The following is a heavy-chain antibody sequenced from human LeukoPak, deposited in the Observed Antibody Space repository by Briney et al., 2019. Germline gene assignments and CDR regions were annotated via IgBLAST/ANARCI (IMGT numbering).Heavy chain of an antibody. CDR2: INPNSGGT. CDR1: GYTFTGYY. Sequence: GASVKVSCKASGYTFTGYYMHWVRQAPGQGLEWMGWINPNSGGTNYAQKFQGRVTMTRDTSISTAYMELSRLRSDDTAVYYCASLYSSGWYAAFDIWGQGTMVTVSS. D-gene: IGHD6-19*01. J-gene: IGHJ3*02. V-gene: IGHV1-2*02. CDR3: ASLYSSGWYAAFDI.